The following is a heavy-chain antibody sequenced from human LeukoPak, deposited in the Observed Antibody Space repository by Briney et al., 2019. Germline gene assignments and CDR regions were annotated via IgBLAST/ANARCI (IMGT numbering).Heavy chain of an antibody. CDR3: ARDRYYGSGSYYN. CDR1: GGSISRSTYY. CDR2: IHYSGNT. Sequence: SETLSLTCIVSGGSISRSTYYWGWIRQPPGKGLEWIGSIHYSGNTYYNPSLKSRITISVDTSKNQFSLKLSSVTAADTAVYYCARDRYYGSGSYYNWGQGTLVNVSS. D-gene: IGHD3-10*01. V-gene: IGHV4-39*07. J-gene: IGHJ4*02.